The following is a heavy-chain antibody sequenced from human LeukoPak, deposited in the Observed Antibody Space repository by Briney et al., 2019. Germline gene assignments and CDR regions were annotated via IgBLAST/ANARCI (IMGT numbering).Heavy chain of an antibody. CDR3: AREAGSYDSSGYYSLYYSFDY. CDR1: GGSISSYY. CDR2: IYSSGTT. D-gene: IGHD3-22*01. Sequence: SETLSLTCTVSGGSISSYYWSWIRQPAGKGPEWIGHIYSSGTTNYSPSLKSRVTMSVDTSKNQFSLKLTSVTAADTAVYYCAREAGSYDSSGYYSLYYSFDYWGQGTLVTVSS. V-gene: IGHV4-4*07. J-gene: IGHJ4*02.